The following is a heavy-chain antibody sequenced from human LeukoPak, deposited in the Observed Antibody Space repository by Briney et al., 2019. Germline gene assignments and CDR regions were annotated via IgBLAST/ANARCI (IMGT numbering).Heavy chain of an antibody. CDR2: INHSGST. CDR3: ARDSYYYGSGYYAHFDY. Sequence: KASETLSLTCAVYGGSFSGYYWSWIRQPPGKGLEWIGEINHSGSTNYNPSLKSRVTISVDTSKNQFSLKLSSVTAADTAVYYCARDSYYYGSGYYAHFDYWGQGTLVTVSS. V-gene: IGHV4-34*01. CDR1: GGSFSGYY. J-gene: IGHJ4*02. D-gene: IGHD3-10*01.